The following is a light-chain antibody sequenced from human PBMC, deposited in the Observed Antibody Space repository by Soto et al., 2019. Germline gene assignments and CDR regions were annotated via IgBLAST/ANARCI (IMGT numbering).Light chain of an antibody. Sequence: DIQMTQSPSTLSASVGDRVTITCRASQSISTWLAWYQQEPGKAPKLLIHKASSLQSGVPSRFSGSGSGTDFTLTISSLQPEDFATYYCLQDYNYPRTFGQGTKVDI. V-gene: IGKV1-5*03. J-gene: IGKJ1*01. CDR1: QSISTW. CDR3: LQDYNYPRT. CDR2: KAS.